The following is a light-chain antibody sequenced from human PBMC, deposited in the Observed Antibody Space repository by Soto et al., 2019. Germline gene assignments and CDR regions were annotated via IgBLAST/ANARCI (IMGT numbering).Light chain of an antibody. Sequence: DIVMTQSPLSLPFTPGEPASISCRSSQSLRHSNGYNYVDWYLQKPGQSPQVLIYLGSNRASGVADRFSGSGSGTDFTLKISRVEAEDVGISYCMQALQTPLTFGGGPKVEL. J-gene: IGKJ4*01. V-gene: IGKV2-28*01. CDR3: MQALQTPLT. CDR1: QSLRHSNGYNY. CDR2: LGS.